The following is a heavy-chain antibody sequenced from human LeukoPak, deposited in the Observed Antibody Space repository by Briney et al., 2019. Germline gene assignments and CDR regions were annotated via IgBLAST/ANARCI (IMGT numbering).Heavy chain of an antibody. Sequence: ASVKVSCKASGYTFTSYDINWVRQATGQGLEWMGWMNPNSGNTGYAQKFQGRVTMTRNTSISTAYMELSSLRSEDTAVYYCARGMPAAAGSNNWFDPWGQGTLVTVSS. J-gene: IGHJ5*02. CDR2: MNPNSGNT. CDR3: ARGMPAAAGSNNWFDP. V-gene: IGHV1-8*01. CDR1: GYTFTSYD. D-gene: IGHD6-13*01.